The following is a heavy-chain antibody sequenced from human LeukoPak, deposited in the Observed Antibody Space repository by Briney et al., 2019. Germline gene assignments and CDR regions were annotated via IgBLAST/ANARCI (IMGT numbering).Heavy chain of an antibody. CDR2: IYVTDAT. Sequence: GGSLRLSCEASGFTVNGNYIGWVRQAPGKGLEWVSVIYVTDATHYADSVRGRFIISRDDSKNTLYLQMNSLRAEDTAMYYCARDRNYYDNRDYRTDPFDVWGPGTMVTVSS. V-gene: IGHV3-53*01. J-gene: IGHJ3*01. D-gene: IGHD3-22*01. CDR1: GFTVNGNY. CDR3: ARDRNYYDNRDYRTDPFDV.